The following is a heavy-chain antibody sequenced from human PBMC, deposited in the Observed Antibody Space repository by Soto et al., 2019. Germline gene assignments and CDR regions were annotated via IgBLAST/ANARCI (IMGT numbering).Heavy chain of an antibody. CDR2: ISGSGGTT. D-gene: IGHD2-2*01. CDR1: GFTFSNYA. Sequence: EVQLLESGGGLVQPGGSLRLSCAASGFTFSNYAMSWVRQTPGEGLEWVSAISGSGGTTYYADSVKGRFTISRDNSKNTVYQQMNSLRAEDTAVYYCAKARGSGTPAPGSYWGQGTLVTVSS. CDR3: AKARGSGTPAPGSY. V-gene: IGHV3-23*01. J-gene: IGHJ4*02.